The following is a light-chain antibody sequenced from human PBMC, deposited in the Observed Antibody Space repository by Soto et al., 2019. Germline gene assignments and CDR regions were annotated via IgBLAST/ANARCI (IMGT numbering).Light chain of an antibody. CDR2: AAS. CDR1: QGISNY. CDR3: QKYISAPRIT. J-gene: IGKJ5*01. V-gene: IGKV1-27*01. Sequence: DIQMTQSPSSLSASVGDRVTITCRASQGISNYLAWYQQKPGKVPKLLIYAASTLQSGVPSRFSGSGSGTDFTLTISSLQPEDVATYYCQKYISAPRITFGQGTRLEI.